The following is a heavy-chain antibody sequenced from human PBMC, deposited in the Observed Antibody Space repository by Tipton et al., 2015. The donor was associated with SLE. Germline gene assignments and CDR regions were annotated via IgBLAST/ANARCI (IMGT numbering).Heavy chain of an antibody. D-gene: IGHD2-2*01. CDR1: GFTFSRYA. CDR3: ARGAPKTVVATYYYMDV. J-gene: IGHJ6*03. V-gene: IGHV3-30*04. CDR2: ISYDESNK. Sequence: SLRLSCAASGFTFSRYAMHWVRQAPGKGLEWVAVISYDESNKYYADSVKGRFTISRDNSKNTLYLQMNSLRAEDTAVYYCARGAPKTVVATYYYMDVWGKGTTVTVSS.